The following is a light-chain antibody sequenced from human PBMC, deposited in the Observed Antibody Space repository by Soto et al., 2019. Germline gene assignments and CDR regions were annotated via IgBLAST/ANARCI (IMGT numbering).Light chain of an antibody. Sequence: QSVLTQPPSASGSPGQSVTISCTGTSSDVGGYNFVSWYQQHPGKAPKLMIYEVSERPSGVPDRFSGSKSGNTASLTVSGLHAEDEAYYYCSSYAGSNIVVFGGGTKLTVL. CDR2: EVS. J-gene: IGLJ2*01. V-gene: IGLV2-8*01. CDR1: SSDVGGYNF. CDR3: SSYAGSNIVV.